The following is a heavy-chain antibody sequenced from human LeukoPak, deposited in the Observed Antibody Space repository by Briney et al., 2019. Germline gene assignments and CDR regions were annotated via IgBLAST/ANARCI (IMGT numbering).Heavy chain of an antibody. CDR2: YYSGST. CDR1: GGPISSYY. CDR3: ARQGNHYYYGMDV. Sequence: SETLSLTCTVSGGPISSYYWSWIRQPPGKGLEWIGYYSGSTNYNPSLKSRVTMSVDTSKNQFSLRLRSVTAADTAVYYCARQGNHYYYGMDVWGQGTTVTVSS. V-gene: IGHV4-59*08. J-gene: IGHJ6*02.